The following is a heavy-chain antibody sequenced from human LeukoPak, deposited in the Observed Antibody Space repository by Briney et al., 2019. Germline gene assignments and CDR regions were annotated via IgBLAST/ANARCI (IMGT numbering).Heavy chain of an antibody. D-gene: IGHD3-3*01. Sequence: SETLSLTCTVSGGSISSYYWSWIRQPPGKGLEWIGYIYYSGSTNYNPSLKSRVTISVDTPKNQFSLKLSSVTAADTAVYYCARAGDFWSGYYTDYYYYYMDVWGKGTTVTVSS. CDR3: ARAGDFWSGYYTDYYYYYMDV. V-gene: IGHV4-59*01. CDR1: GGSISSYY. CDR2: IYYSGST. J-gene: IGHJ6*03.